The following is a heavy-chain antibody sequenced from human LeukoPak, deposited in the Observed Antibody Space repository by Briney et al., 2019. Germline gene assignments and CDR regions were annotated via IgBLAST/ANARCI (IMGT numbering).Heavy chain of an antibody. D-gene: IGHD6-13*01. CDR1: GYTFTSYD. V-gene: IGHV1-8*01. Sequence: ASVKVSCKASGYTFTSYDINWVRQAPGQGLEWMGWMKLNSGNTGYAQKFQGRVTMTRDTSISTAYMELSRLRSDGTAVYYCARDSRYSSSWYDYWGQGTLVTVSS. J-gene: IGHJ4*02. CDR3: ARDSRYSSSWYDY. CDR2: MKLNSGNT.